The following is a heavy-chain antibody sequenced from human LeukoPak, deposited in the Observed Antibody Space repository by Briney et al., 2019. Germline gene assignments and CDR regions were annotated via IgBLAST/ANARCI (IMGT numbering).Heavy chain of an antibody. J-gene: IGHJ4*02. CDR3: ASDPSIYSYGPFDY. V-gene: IGHV3-7*01. CDR1: GFTFTTYW. CDR2: MKPDGSEI. D-gene: IGHD5-18*01. Sequence: GGSLRLSCAASGFTFTTYWMSWVRQAPGKGLEWVANMKPDGSEIFYVDSVKGRFTISRDNAKNSLYLQMNSLRAEDTAVYYCASDPSIYSYGPFDYWGQGTLVTVSS.